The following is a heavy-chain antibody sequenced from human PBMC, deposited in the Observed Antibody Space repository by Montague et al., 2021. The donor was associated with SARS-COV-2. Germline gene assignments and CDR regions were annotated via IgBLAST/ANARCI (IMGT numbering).Heavy chain of an antibody. CDR1: IGSISSYY. CDR3: ARRGDYGGQRFDY. Sequence: SETLSLTCTVSIGSISSYYWSWIRQPPGKGLEWIGNIYYSGSTNYNPSLKSRVTISVDTSKNQFSLKLSSVTAADTAVYYCARRGDYGGQRFDYWGQGTLVSVSS. CDR2: IYYSGST. D-gene: IGHD4-23*01. J-gene: IGHJ4*02. V-gene: IGHV4-59*08.